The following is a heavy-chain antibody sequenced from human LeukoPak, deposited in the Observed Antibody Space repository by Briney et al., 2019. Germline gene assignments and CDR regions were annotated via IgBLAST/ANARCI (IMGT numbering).Heavy chain of an antibody. J-gene: IGHJ6*02. CDR3: ARPTSRPSRYYGMDV. V-gene: IGHV1-8*01. Sequence: GASVKVSCKTSGYTFTSYDIMWVRQATGQGLEWMGWMNPNNGNTGYAQKFQGRVTMTGNTAISTAYMELSSLRSEDTAVYYCARPTSRPSRYYGMDVWGQGTTVTVSS. CDR2: MNPNNGNT. CDR1: GYTFTSYD. D-gene: IGHD4-11*01.